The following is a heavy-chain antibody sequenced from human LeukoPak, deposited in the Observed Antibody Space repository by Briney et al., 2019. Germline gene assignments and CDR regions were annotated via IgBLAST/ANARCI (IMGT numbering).Heavy chain of an antibody. CDR1: GYTFTGYY. CDR3: AREDSAGIAAAGTCYYGMDV. V-gene: IGHV1-2*02. CDR2: INPNSGGT. Sequence: ASVKVSCKASGYTFTGYYMHWGRQAPGQGLEWMGWINPNSGGTNYAQKFQGSVTMTRDTSISTAYMELSRLRSDDTAVYYCAREDSAGIAAAGTCYYGMDVWGQGTTVTVSS. J-gene: IGHJ6*02. D-gene: IGHD6-13*01.